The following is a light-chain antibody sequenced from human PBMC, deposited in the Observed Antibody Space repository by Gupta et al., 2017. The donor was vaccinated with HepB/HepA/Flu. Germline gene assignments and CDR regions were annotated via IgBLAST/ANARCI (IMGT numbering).Light chain of an antibody. V-gene: IGKV1-5*03. CDR3: QQYDDYPVT. CDR1: QSINNL. CDR2: KAS. J-gene: IGKJ4*01. Sequence: LCGSLGDRVTLTCRASQSINNLLAWYQQKPGKAPKLLIYKASNLQTGVPSRFSGRGSGTEFTLTISSLQPDDFATYYCQQYDDYPVTFGGGTKVEIK.